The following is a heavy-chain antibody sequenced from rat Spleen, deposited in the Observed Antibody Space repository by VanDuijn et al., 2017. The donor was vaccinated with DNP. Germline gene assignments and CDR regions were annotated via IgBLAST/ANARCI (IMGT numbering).Heavy chain of an antibody. V-gene: IGHV5S23*01. Sequence: EVQLVESGGGLVQPGRSLKLSCAASQFTFSNYDMAWVRQAPTKGLEWVASISTSGGSTYYRDSVKGRFTVSRDNAESTLYLQMNSLRSEDSATYYCAIITAMSTSRGNWFGNWGQGTLVTVSS. J-gene: IGHJ3*01. CDR1: QFTFSNYD. D-gene: IGHD1-2*01. CDR3: AIITAMSTSRGNWFGN. CDR2: ISTSGGST.